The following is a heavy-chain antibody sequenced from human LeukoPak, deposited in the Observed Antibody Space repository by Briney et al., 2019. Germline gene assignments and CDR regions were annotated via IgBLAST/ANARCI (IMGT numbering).Heavy chain of an antibody. Sequence: GSLRLSCAASGFTFSNYGLSWVRQAPGKGLEWIGSIYHSGSTYYNPSLKSRVTISVDTSKNQFSLKLSSVTAADTAVYYCARRRDIVATIRHFDYWGQGTLVTVSS. D-gene: IGHD5-12*01. CDR1: GFTFSNYG. V-gene: IGHV4-38-2*01. CDR3: ARRRDIVATIRHFDY. CDR2: IYHSGST. J-gene: IGHJ4*02.